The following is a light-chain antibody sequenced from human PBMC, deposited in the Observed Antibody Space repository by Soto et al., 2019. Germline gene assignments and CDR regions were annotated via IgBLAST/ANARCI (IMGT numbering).Light chain of an antibody. V-gene: IGKV1-8*01. CDR3: QQYYSSPYT. J-gene: IGKJ2*01. CDR1: QGISSY. CDR2: AAS. Sequence: AIRMTQSPSSLSASTGDRVTITCRASQGISSYLAWYQQKPGKAPKLLIYAASTLQSGVPSRFSGSGSGTDFTLTISCLQSEDFATYYCQQYYSSPYTFGQGTKLESK.